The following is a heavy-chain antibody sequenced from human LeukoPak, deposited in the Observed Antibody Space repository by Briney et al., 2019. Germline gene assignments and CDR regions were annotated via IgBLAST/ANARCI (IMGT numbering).Heavy chain of an antibody. CDR1: GFTLSSYS. CDR2: ISSSSSYI. CDR3: ATTKDIVVVPAAIGYYYGMDV. J-gene: IGHJ6*02. V-gene: IGHV3-21*01. Sequence: GGSLRLSCAASGFTLSSYSMNWVRQAPGKGLEWVSSISSSSSYIYYADSVKGRFTISRDNAKNSLYLQMNSLRAEDTAVYYCATTKDIVVVPAAIGYYYGMDVWGQGTTVTVSS. D-gene: IGHD2-2*02.